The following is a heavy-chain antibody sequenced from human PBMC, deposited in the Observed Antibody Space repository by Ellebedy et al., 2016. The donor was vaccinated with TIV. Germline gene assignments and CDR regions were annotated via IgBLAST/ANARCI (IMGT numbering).Heavy chain of an antibody. CDR2: IYYSGST. V-gene: IGHV4-59*01. D-gene: IGHD3-22*01. Sequence: SETLSLTCTVSGGSISSYYWSWIRQPPGKGLEWIGSIYYSGSTNYNPSLKSRVTISVDTSKNQFSLKLSSVTAADTAVYYCARASKWLLPSYYYGMDVWGQGTTVTVSS. CDR3: ARASKWLLPSYYYGMDV. J-gene: IGHJ6*02. CDR1: GGSISSYY.